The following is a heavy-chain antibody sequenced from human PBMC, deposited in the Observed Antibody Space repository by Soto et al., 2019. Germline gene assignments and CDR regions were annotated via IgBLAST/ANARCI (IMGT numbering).Heavy chain of an antibody. V-gene: IGHV1-69*04. CDR2: IIPILGIA. Sequence: ASVKVSCKASGGTFSSYTISWVRQAPGQGLEWMGRIIPILGIANYAQKFQGRVTITADKSTSTAYMELSSLRSEDTALYYCAKDRPRRTSGYFFDYWGQGTPVTV. CDR3: AKDRPRRTSGYFFDY. D-gene: IGHD1-1*01. CDR1: GGTFSSYT. J-gene: IGHJ4*02.